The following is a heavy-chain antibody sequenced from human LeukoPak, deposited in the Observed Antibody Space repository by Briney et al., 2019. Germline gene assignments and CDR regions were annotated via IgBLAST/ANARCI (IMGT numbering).Heavy chain of an antibody. CDR2: ISPGSGGS. CDR1: GYTFTGYF. D-gene: IGHD1-1*01. V-gene: IGHV1-2*06. CDR3: ATGSGAEGTWGRLDL. Sequence: ASVKVSCKASGYTFTGYFMHWVRQAPGEGLEWLGRISPGSGGSNYAHNFKDRVTLSRDTSIITAYMELRGLRSDDTAVYYCATGSGAEGTWGRLDLWGQGTTVSVSS. J-gene: IGHJ6*02.